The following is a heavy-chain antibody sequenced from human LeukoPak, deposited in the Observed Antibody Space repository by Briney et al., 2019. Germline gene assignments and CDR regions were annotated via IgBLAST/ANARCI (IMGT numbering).Heavy chain of an antibody. V-gene: IGHV1-2*06. J-gene: IGHJ4*02. CDR2: INPNSGGT. CDR1: GGTFSSYA. CDR3: ARWDSSGFYFDY. D-gene: IGHD3-22*01. Sequence: ASVKASCKASGGTFSSYAISWVRQAPGQGLEWMGRINPNSGGTNYAQKFQGRVTMTRDTSISTAYMELSRLRSDDTAVYYCARWDSSGFYFDYWGQGTLVTVSS.